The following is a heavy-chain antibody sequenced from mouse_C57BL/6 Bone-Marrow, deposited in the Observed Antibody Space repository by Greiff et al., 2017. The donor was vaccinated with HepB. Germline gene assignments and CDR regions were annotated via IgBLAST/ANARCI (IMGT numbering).Heavy chain of an antibody. Sequence: VQLQQSGPGLVQPSQSLSITCTVSGFSLTSYGVHWVRQSPGKGLEWLGVIWRGGSTDYNAAFMSRLSITKDNSKSQVFFKMNSLQADDTAIYYCAKTANYYGSDWFAYWGQGTLVTVSA. V-gene: IGHV2-5*01. CDR2: IWRGGST. CDR3: AKTANYYGSDWFAY. J-gene: IGHJ3*01. CDR1: GFSLTSYG. D-gene: IGHD1-1*01.